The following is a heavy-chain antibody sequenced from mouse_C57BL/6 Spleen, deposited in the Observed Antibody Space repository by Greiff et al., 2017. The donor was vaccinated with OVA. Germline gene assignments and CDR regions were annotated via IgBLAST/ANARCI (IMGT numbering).Heavy chain of an antibody. Sequence: QVQLKESGPGLVQPSQSLSITCTVSGFSLTSYGVHWVRQSPGKGLEWLGVIWSGGSTDYNAAFISRLSISKDNSKSQVFFKMNSLQADDTAIYYCARNWDDGYPFAYWGQGTLVTVSA. V-gene: IGHV2-2*01. CDR1: GFSLTSYG. D-gene: IGHD2-3*01. J-gene: IGHJ3*01. CDR2: IWSGGST. CDR3: ARNWDDGYPFAY.